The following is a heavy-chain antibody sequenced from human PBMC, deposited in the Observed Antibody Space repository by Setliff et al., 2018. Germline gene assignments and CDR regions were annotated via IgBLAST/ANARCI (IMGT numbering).Heavy chain of an antibody. Sequence: PGGSLRLSCDASGFTFKSYGAHWVRQAPGKGLEWVAVMWFDEKYKFYQDSVKGRFTISRDNSKNSVYLQMNSLRAEDTAVYYCAKCGGDHCCPLYHYRYMDVWGKGTTVTVSS. CDR1: GFTFKSYG. CDR3: AKCGGDHCCPLYHYRYMDV. V-gene: IGHV3-33*06. J-gene: IGHJ6*03. D-gene: IGHD2-21*02. CDR2: MWFDEKYK.